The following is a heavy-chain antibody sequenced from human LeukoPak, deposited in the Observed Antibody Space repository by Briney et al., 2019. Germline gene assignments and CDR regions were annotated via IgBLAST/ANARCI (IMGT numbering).Heavy chain of an antibody. CDR2: IYYSGST. J-gene: IGHJ4*02. D-gene: IGHD6-19*01. CDR1: GGSISSYY. V-gene: IGHV4-59*01. Sequence: SETLSLTCTVSGGSISSYYWSWIRQPPGKGLEWIGYIYYSGSTNYNPSLKSRVTISVDTSKNQFSLKLSSVTAADTAVYYCARDQSWIAVAGFADYWGQGTLVTVSS. CDR3: ARDQSWIAVAGFADY.